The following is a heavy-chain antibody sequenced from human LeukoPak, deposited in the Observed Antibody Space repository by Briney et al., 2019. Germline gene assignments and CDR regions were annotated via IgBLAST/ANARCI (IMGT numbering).Heavy chain of an antibody. J-gene: IGHJ4*02. Sequence: GGSLRLSCAASGFMFSSYAMHWVRQAPGKGLEWVAVVSFDGSSKYYADSVKGRSTVSRDNSKNTLYLQMNSLRVEDTAVYYCARDPHTGNGLYFYWGQGTLVTVSS. CDR1: GFMFSSYA. CDR3: ARDPHTGNGLYFY. CDR2: VSFDGSSK. D-gene: IGHD2-8*01. V-gene: IGHV3-30-3*01.